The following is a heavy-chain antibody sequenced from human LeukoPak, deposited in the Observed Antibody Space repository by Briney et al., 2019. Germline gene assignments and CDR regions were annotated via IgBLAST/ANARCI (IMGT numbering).Heavy chain of an antibody. D-gene: IGHD5-12*01. CDR2: ISAYNGNT. V-gene: IGHV1-18*01. CDR3: ARDSRYSHSAGAFDI. Sequence: ASVKVSCKASGYTFTTYGISWVRQAPGQGLEWMGWISAYNGNTNYAQKLQGRVTMTTDTSTSTAYMELRSLRSDDTAVYYCARDSRYSHSAGAFDIWGQGTKVTVSS. CDR1: GYTFTTYG. J-gene: IGHJ3*02.